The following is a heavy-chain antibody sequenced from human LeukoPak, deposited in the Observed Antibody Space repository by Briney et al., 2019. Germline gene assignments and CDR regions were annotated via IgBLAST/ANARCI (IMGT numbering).Heavy chain of an antibody. V-gene: IGHV3-48*01. CDR2: ISSSSSTI. J-gene: IGHJ5*02. D-gene: IGHD4-23*01. CDR1: GFTFSSYS. CDR3: ARDFGGPGWFDP. Sequence: GGSLRLSYAASGFTFSSYSMNWVRQAPGKGLEWVSYISSSSSTIYYADSVKGRFTISRDNAKNTLYLQMNSLRAEDTAVYYCARDFGGPGWFDPWGQGTLVTVSS.